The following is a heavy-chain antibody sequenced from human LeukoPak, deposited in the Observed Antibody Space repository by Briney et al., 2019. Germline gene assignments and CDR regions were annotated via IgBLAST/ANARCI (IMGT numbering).Heavy chain of an antibody. Sequence: GGSLRLSCAASGFTFSGSAMHWVRQASGKGLEWVGRIRSKANSYATAYAASVKGRFTISRDDSKNTAYLQMNSLKTEDTAVYYCTSSAAGQRGGYWSQGTLVTVSS. D-gene: IGHD6-13*01. V-gene: IGHV3-73*01. CDR3: TSSAAGQRGGY. J-gene: IGHJ4*02. CDR2: IRSKANSYAT. CDR1: GFTFSGSA.